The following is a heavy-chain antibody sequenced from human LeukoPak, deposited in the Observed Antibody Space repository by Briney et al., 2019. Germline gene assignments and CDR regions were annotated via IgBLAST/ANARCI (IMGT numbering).Heavy chain of an antibody. V-gene: IGHV3-9*01. Sequence: GGSLRLSCAASGFTFDDYAMHWVRQAPGKGLEWVSGISWNSGSIGYADSVKGRFAISRDNAKNSLYLQMNSLRAEDTALYYCAKGYSSSWSRTQYYFDYWGQGTLVTVSS. D-gene: IGHD6-13*01. CDR3: AKGYSSSWSRTQYYFDY. CDR2: ISWNSGSI. J-gene: IGHJ4*02. CDR1: GFTFDDYA.